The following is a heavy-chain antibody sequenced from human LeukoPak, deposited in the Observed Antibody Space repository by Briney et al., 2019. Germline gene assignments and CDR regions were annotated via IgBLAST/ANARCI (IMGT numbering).Heavy chain of an antibody. J-gene: IGHJ6*03. V-gene: IGHV4-59*08. Sequence: PSETLSLTCTVSGGSISSYYWSWIRQPPGKGLEWIGYIYYSGSTNYNPSLKSRVTISVDTSKNQFSLKLSSVTAADTAVYYCARAGSSKLYYYYYYMDVWGKGTTVTISS. CDR1: GGSISSYY. CDR2: IYYSGST. CDR3: ARAGSSKLYYYYYYMDV. D-gene: IGHD6-13*01.